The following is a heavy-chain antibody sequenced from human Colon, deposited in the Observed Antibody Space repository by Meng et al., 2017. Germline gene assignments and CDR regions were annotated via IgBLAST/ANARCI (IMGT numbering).Heavy chain of an antibody. J-gene: IGHJ4*02. Sequence: QGMREESAPGLASASETLSLTCTVSGGFVSSVSHYLSWLRQPPGMVLEWIGYIDYSRSINYYPSLKSRVTMSVDTSKNQFSLNLSSVTAADTAVYYCAGGPWELDYWGQGTLVTVSS. CDR3: AGGPWELDY. CDR2: IDYSRSI. D-gene: IGHD1-26*01. CDR1: GGFVSSVSHY. V-gene: IGHV4-61*01.